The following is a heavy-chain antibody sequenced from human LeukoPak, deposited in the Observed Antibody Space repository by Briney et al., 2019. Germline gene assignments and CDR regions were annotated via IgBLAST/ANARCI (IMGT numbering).Heavy chain of an antibody. V-gene: IGHV3-15*01. J-gene: IGHJ5*02. CDR2: IKSKTDGGTT. D-gene: IGHD2-2*02. Sequence: PGGSLRLSCAASGLTFSNAWMSWVRQAPGKGLEWVGRIKSKTDGGTTDYAAPVKGRFTISRDDSKNTLYLHLNSLKTEDTAVYYCARYCSSASCYKPPWGQGTLVTVSS. CDR3: ARYCSSASCYKPP. CDR1: GLTFSNAW.